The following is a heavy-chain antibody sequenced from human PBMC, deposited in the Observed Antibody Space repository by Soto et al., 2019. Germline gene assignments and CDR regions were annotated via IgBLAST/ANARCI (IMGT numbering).Heavy chain of an antibody. CDR3: ARERAPYDYESHYYYYGMDV. D-gene: IGHD4-17*01. J-gene: IGHJ6*02. CDR1: GFTFSSYG. V-gene: IGHV3-33*01. Sequence: VGSLRLSCAASGFTFSSYGMHWVRQAPGKGLEWVAVIWYDGSNKYYADSVKGRFTISRDNSKNTLYLQMNSLRAEDTAVYYCARERAPYDYESHYYYYGMDVCGQRTTVTVSS. CDR2: IWYDGSNK.